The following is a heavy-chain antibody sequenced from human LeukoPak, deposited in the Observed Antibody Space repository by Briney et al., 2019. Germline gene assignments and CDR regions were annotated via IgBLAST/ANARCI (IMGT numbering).Heavy chain of an antibody. CDR3: ARASAAGYYGSGNWFDP. Sequence: KSSETLSLTCAVSGGSITSYYWSWIRQPPGKGLEWIGYIYYSGSTNYNPSLKSRVTLSVDTSENQFSLKLSSVTAADTAVYYCARASAAGYYGSGNWFDPWGQGTLVTVSS. CDR2: IYYSGST. CDR1: GGSITSYY. J-gene: IGHJ5*02. V-gene: IGHV4-59*08. D-gene: IGHD3-10*01.